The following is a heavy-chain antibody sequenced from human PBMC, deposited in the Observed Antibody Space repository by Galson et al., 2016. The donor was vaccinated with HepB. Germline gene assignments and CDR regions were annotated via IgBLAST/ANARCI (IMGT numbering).Heavy chain of an antibody. D-gene: IGHD2-2*01. Sequence: SLRLSCAASGFTFRNYGMTWVRQAPGKGLEVVSSISRSGDITDYADSVKGRFTISRDNAKNTLSLQMNSLQADDTAIYYCVQGSTAPAVWGKGTTVTVSS. J-gene: IGHJ6*04. CDR1: GFTFRNYG. V-gene: IGHV3-23*01. CDR2: ISRSGDIT. CDR3: VQGSTAPAV.